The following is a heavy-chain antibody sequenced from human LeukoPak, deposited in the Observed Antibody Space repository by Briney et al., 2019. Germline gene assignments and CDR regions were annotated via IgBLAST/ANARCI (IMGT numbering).Heavy chain of an antibody. D-gene: IGHD5-24*01. CDR3: ARDRTRRDGYNWGENAFDI. V-gene: IGHV4-59*11. J-gene: IGHJ3*02. CDR2: IYYSGST. Sequence: SETLSLTCTVSGGSISSHYWSWIRQPPGKGLEWIGYIYYSGSTNYNPSLKSRVTISVDTSKNQFSLKLSSVTAADTAVYYCARDRTRRDGYNWGENAFDIWGQGTMVTVSS. CDR1: GGSISSHY.